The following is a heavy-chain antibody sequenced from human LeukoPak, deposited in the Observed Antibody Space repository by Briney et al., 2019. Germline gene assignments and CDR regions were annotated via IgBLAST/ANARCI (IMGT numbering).Heavy chain of an antibody. CDR2: ISGSGDTT. V-gene: IGHV3-23*01. J-gene: IGHJ2*01. D-gene: IGHD3-10*01. CDR3: AREVPGFGTPFDL. CDR1: GFTFRSYA. Sequence: GGSLRLSCAASGFTFRSYAMSWVRQAPGKGLEWVSAISGSGDTTYYADSVKGRFTISRDNSKNTLYLQMNSLRAEDTAVYYCAREVPGFGTPFDLWGRGTLVTVSS.